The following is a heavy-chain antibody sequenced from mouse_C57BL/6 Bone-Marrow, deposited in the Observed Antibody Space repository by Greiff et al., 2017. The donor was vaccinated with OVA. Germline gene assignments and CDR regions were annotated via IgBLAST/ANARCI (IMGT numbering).Heavy chain of an antibody. J-gene: IGHJ2*01. D-gene: IGHD1-1*01. CDR2: ISDGGSYT. V-gene: IGHV5-4*01. CDR3: ARSTVVAEDYFDY. CDR1: GFTFSSYA. Sequence: EVQLQESGGGLVKPGGSLKLSCAASGFTFSSYAMSWVRQTPEKRLEWVATISDGGSYTYYPDNVKGRFTISRDNAKNNLYLQMSHLKSEDTAMYYCARSTVVAEDYFDYWGQGTTLTVSS.